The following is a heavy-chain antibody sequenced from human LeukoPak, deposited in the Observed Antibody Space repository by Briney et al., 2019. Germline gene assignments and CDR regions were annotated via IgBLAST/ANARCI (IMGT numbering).Heavy chain of an antibody. J-gene: IGHJ2*01. D-gene: IGHD6-19*01. Sequence: SETLSLTCNVSGGTVSRSNYYWTWIRQPPGKGLEWIGYMYYSGSTYYNPSLKSRVTISIDTSKNQFSLKLSSVTAADTAVYYCASEYRSDSYFDLWGRGTLVTVSS. CDR1: GGTVSRSNYY. V-gene: IGHV4-61*01. CDR3: ASEYRSDSYFDL. CDR2: MYYSGST.